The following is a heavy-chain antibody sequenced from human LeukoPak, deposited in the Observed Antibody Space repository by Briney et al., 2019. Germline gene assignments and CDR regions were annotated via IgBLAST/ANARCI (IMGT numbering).Heavy chain of an antibody. J-gene: IGHJ5*02. D-gene: IGHD3-10*01. Sequence: SQTLSLTCTVSGGSISSYYWSWIRQPPGKGLEWIGYIYYSGSTNYNPSLKSRVTISADTSKDQFSLKLSSVTAADTAVYYCVRTHFTMVRGVIWFDPWGQGTLVTVSS. CDR3: VRTHFTMVRGVIWFDP. CDR2: IYYSGST. V-gene: IGHV4-59*08. CDR1: GGSISSYY.